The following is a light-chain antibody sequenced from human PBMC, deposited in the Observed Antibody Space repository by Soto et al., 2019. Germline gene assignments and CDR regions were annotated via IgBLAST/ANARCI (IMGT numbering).Light chain of an antibody. J-gene: IGLJ1*01. CDR2: EVN. CDR1: SSNVGSYKL. V-gene: IGLV2-23*02. Sequence: QSSLTQPASVSGSPGQSITISCTGTSSNVGSYKLVSWYQQHPGKAPKLMIFEVNKRPSGVSNRFSGSKSGNTASLTISGLKVEDEADYYCCSSGGSPTYFCGTGNKDTVL. CDR3: CSSGGSPTYF.